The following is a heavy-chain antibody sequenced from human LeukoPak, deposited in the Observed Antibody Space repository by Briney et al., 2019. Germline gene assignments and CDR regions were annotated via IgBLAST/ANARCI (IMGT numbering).Heavy chain of an antibody. D-gene: IGHD1-26*01. J-gene: IGHJ4*02. CDR1: GLTFSNSW. CDR2: INADGSST. CDR3: ARDGIVGATPLSL. Sequence: GSLRLSCAASGLTFSNSWMHWVRQAPGKGLVWVSRINADGSSTTYADSVKGRFTISRDNAKNTLYLQMNSLRAEDTAVYYCARDGIVGATPLSLWGQGTLVTVSS. V-gene: IGHV3-74*01.